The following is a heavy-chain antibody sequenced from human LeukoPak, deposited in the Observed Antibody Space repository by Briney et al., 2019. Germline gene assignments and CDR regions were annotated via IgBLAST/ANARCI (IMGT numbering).Heavy chain of an antibody. CDR2: IYTSGST. J-gene: IGHJ4*02. D-gene: IGHD2-2*01. V-gene: IGHV4-4*07. CDR3: ARGRVVPAAMGMVYFDY. Sequence: PSETLSLTCTVSGGSISSYYWSWIRQPAGKGLEWIGRIYTSGSTNYNPSLKSRVTMSVDTSKNQFSLKLSSVTAADTAVYYCARGRVVPAAMGMVYFDYWGQGTLVTVSS. CDR1: GGSISSYY.